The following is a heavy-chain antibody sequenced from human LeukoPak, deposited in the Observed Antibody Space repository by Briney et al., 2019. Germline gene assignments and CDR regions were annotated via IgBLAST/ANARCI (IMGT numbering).Heavy chain of an antibody. D-gene: IGHD2-2*01. V-gene: IGHV3-21*01. CDR1: GFTFSSYS. Sequence: PGGSLRLSCAASGFTFSSYSMNWVRQAPGKGLEWVSSISSSSSYIYYADSVKGRFTISRDNAKNSLYLQMNSLRAEDTVVYYCARGVVVVPAAIWWFDPWGQGTLVTVSS. CDR3: ARGVVVVPAAIWWFDP. J-gene: IGHJ5*02. CDR2: ISSSSSYI.